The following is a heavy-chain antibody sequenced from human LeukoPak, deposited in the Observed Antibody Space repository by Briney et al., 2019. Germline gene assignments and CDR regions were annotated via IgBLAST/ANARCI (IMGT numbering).Heavy chain of an antibody. D-gene: IGHD6-13*01. CDR3: ARILQQLIDY. CDR1: GGSIISSSYY. Sequence: SETLSLTCTVSGGSIISSSYYWGWIRQPPGKGLEWIGSIYYSGSTYYNPSLKSRVTISVDTSKNQFSLKLSSVTAADTAVYYCARILQQLIDYWGQGTLVTVSS. V-gene: IGHV4-39*01. CDR2: IYYSGST. J-gene: IGHJ4*02.